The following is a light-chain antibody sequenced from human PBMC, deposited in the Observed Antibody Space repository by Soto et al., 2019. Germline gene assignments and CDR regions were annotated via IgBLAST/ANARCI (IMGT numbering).Light chain of an antibody. Sequence: DIQMTQSPSTLSASVGDRVTITCRASQSISSWLAWYQQKPGKAPKLLIYDASNLQTGVPSRFSGSGSGTDFTFTISSLQPEDFATYYCQQYDNLPRWTFGHGTKVDIK. J-gene: IGKJ1*01. CDR2: DAS. CDR1: QSISSW. V-gene: IGKV1-33*01. CDR3: QQYDNLPRWT.